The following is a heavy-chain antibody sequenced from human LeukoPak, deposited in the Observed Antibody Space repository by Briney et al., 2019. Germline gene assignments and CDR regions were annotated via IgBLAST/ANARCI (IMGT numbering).Heavy chain of an antibody. Sequence: ASVKVSCKASGYTFTNYDINWVRQATGQGLEWMGWMNPNSGNTDYAQKFQGRVTMTRNTSITTAYMELSILRSEDTAIYYCARGGPVAATHKYLQYWGQGTLVTVSS. V-gene: IGHV1-8*01. D-gene: IGHD6-19*01. CDR2: MNPNSGNT. CDR3: ARGGPVAATHKYLQY. CDR1: GYTFTNYD. J-gene: IGHJ1*01.